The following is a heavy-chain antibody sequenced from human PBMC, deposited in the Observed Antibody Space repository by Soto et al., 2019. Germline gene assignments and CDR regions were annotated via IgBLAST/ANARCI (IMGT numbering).Heavy chain of an antibody. D-gene: IGHD2-15*01. CDR3: ARGGGSTFNWFDP. Sequence: QLQLQESGPGLVKPSETLSLTCTVSGGSISSFNYFWGWIRQPPGKGLEWIGRLYYSGNTYYNPYLQSRVTISVDTSKKQCALTLRSVTAADTAVYYCARGGGSTFNWFDPWGEGTLVTVSP. V-gene: IGHV4-39*01. J-gene: IGHJ5*02. CDR2: LYYSGNT. CDR1: GGSISSFNYF.